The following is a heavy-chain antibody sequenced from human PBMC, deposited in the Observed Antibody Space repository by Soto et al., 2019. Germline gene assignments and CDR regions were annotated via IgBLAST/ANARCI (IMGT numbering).Heavy chain of an antibody. D-gene: IGHD4-17*01. V-gene: IGHV4-59*01. CDR3: ARDSKRLRWSASNHFDY. CDR2: IYYSGST. Sequence: SETLSLTCTVSGGSISSYYWSWIRQPPGKGLEWIGYIYYSGSTNYNPSLKSRVTISVDTSKNQFSLKLSSVTAADTAVYYCARDSKRLRWSASNHFDYWGQGTLVTVSS. J-gene: IGHJ4*02. CDR1: GGSISSYY.